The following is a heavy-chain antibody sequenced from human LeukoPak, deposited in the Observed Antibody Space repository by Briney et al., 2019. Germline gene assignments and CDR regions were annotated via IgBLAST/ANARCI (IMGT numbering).Heavy chain of an antibody. CDR3: ARAGLELEAFGY. J-gene: IGHJ4*02. CDR2: ISSSGSTI. D-gene: IGHD1-7*01. Sequence: PGGSLRLSCAASGFTFSSYEMNWVRQAPGKGLEWASYISSSGSTIYYADSVKGRFTISRDNAKNSLYLQMNSLRAEDTAVYYCARAGLELEAFGYWGQGTLVTVSS. V-gene: IGHV3-48*03. CDR1: GFTFSSYE.